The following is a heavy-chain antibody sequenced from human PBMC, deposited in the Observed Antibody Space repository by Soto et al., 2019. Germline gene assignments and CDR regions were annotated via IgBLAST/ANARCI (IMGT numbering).Heavy chain of an antibody. CDR1: GFTFSSYG. D-gene: IGHD3-10*01. CDR2: IWYDGSNK. Sequence: PGGSLRLSCAASGFTFSSYGMHWVRQAPGKGLEWVAVIWYDGSNKYYADSVKGRFTISRDNSKNTLYLQMNSLRAEDTAVYYCARDPLVRGAPRYYFDYWGQGTLVTVSS. CDR3: ARDPLVRGAPRYYFDY. V-gene: IGHV3-33*01. J-gene: IGHJ4*02.